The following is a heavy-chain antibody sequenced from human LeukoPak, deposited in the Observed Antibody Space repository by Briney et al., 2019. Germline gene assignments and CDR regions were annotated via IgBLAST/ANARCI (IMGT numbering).Heavy chain of an antibody. CDR2: INHSGST. J-gene: IGHJ4*02. D-gene: IGHD3-16*01. CDR3: ARGETSVGGFDY. V-gene: IGHV4-34*01. CDR1: GGSFSGYY. Sequence: PSETLSLTCAVYGGSFSGYYWSWIRQPPGKGLEWIGEINHSGSTNYNPSLKSRVTISVDTSKNQFSLKLSSVTAADTAVYYCARGETSVGGFDYWGQGTLVTVSS.